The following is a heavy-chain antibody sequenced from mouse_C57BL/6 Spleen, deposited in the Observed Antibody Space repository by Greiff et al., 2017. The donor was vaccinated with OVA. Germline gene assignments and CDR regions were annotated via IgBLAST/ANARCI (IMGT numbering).Heavy chain of an antibody. D-gene: IGHD1-2*01. CDR3: ARTTASSWGFAY. CDR2: IDPSDSYT. V-gene: IGHV1-69*01. Sequence: QVQLQQPGAELVMPGASVKLSCKASGYTFTSYWMHWVKQRPGQGLEWIGEIDPSDSYTNYNQKFKGKSTLTVDKSSSTAYMQRSSLTSEDSAVYYCARTTASSWGFAYWGQGTLVTVSA. CDR1: GYTFTSYW. J-gene: IGHJ3*01.